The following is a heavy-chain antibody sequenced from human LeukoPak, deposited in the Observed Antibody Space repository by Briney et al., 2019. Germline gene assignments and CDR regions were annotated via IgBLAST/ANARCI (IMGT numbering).Heavy chain of an antibody. J-gene: IGHJ4*02. CDR1: GFTFSSYS. CDR2: ISSSGSTI. Sequence: PGGSLRLSCAASGFTFSSYSMNWVRQAPGKGLEWVSYISSSGSTIYYADSVKGRFTISRDNAKNSLYLQMNSLRAEDTAVYYCARTWIQQESGLDYWGQGTLVTVSS. V-gene: IGHV3-48*04. CDR3: ARTWIQQESGLDY. D-gene: IGHD5-18*01.